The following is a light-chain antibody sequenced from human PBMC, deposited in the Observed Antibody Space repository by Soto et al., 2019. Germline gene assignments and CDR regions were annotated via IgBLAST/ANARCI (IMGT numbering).Light chain of an antibody. CDR1: QSVSSN. CDR2: ATS. Sequence: EIVMTQSPATLSVSPGERASLSCRASQSVSSNLAWYQQKPGQTPWLLIYATSTRATGIPARFSGSGSGTEFTLTISSLQSEDFAVYYCQHYNNWPLTFGGGTKVEIK. CDR3: QHYNNWPLT. V-gene: IGKV3-15*01. J-gene: IGKJ4*01.